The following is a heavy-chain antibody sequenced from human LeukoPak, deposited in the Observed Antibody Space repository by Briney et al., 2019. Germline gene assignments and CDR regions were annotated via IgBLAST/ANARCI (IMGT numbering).Heavy chain of an antibody. CDR1: GGSISSYY. CDR2: IYYSGST. J-gene: IGHJ4*02. D-gene: IGHD6-13*01. Sequence: SETLSLTCTVSGGSISSYYWSWIRQPPGKGLEWIGYIYYSGSTNYNPSLKSRVTISVDTSKNQFSLKLSSVTAADTAVYYCARSDTQQLGLTFDYWGQGTLVTVSS. CDR3: ARSDTQQLGLTFDY. V-gene: IGHV4-59*01.